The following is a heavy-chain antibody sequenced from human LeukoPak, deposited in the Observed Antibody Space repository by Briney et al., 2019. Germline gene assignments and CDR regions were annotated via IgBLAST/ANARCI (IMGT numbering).Heavy chain of an antibody. CDR1: GGSISSGGYY. D-gene: IGHD6-13*01. CDR3: ATSDSSSWYFSGFDP. V-gene: IGHV4-31*03. J-gene: IGHJ5*02. Sequence: SQTLSLTCTVSGGSISSGGYYWSWIRQHPGRGLGWIGYIYYSGSTYYNPSLKSRVTISVETSKNQFSLKLSSVTAADTAVYYCATSDSSSWYFSGFDPWGQGTLVTVSS. CDR2: IYYSGST.